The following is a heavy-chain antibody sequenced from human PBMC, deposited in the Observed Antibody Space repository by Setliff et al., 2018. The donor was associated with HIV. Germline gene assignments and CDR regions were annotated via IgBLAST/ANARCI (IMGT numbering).Heavy chain of an antibody. CDR2: ISPSSGDT. Sequence: ASVKVSCKASGYSFTNYYIHWVRQAPGQGLEWMGVISPSSGDTLYAQKFQGRVTIIRDTSASTAYMELSSLRSEDTAVYYCASFWGSSGWFDYWGQGTLVTVSS. CDR1: GYSFTNYY. CDR3: ASFWGSSGWFDY. V-gene: IGHV1-46*01. J-gene: IGHJ5*01. D-gene: IGHD6-19*01.